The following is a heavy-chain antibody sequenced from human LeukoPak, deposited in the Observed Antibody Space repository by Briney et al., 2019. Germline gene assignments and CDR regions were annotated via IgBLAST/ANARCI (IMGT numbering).Heavy chain of an antibody. CDR2: ISYDGSNK. V-gene: IGHV3-30*18. CDR1: GFTFTSYG. J-gene: IGHJ4*02. CDR3: AKHLYDY. Sequence: GGSLRLSCAASGFTFTSYGMHWVRQAPGKGLEWVAVISYDGSNKYYADSVKGRFTISRDNSKNTLYLQMNSLRAEDTAVYYCAKHLYDYWGQGTLVTVSS.